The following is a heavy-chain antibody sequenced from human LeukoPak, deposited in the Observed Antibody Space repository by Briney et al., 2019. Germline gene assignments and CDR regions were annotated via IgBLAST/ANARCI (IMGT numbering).Heavy chain of an antibody. D-gene: IGHD6-13*01. CDR1: GYTFTSYY. CDR3: ARDLSRGYLAAAGTLWFDP. J-gene: IGHJ5*02. V-gene: IGHV1-69*13. Sequence: RASVKVSCKASGYTFTSYYMHWMRQAPGQGLEWMGGIIPIFGTANYAQKFQGRVTITADESTSTAYMELSSLRSDDTAVYYCARDLSRGYLAAAGTLWFDPWGQGTLVTVSS. CDR2: IIPIFGTA.